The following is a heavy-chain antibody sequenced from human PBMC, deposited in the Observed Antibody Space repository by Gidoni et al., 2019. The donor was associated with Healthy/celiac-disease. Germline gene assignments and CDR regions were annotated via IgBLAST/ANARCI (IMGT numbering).Heavy chain of an antibody. CDR1: GFPFSSYS. D-gene: IGHD2-2*01. CDR2: ISSSSSYI. J-gene: IGHJ4*02. V-gene: IGHV3-21*01. CDR3: ARVSPYCSSTSCYPPFDY. Sequence: EVQLVASGGGLVKPGGSLRLSCAASGFPFSSYSMNWVRQAPGKGLEWVSSISSSSSYIYYADSVKGRFTISRDNAKNSLYLQMNSLRAEDTAVYYCARVSPYCSSTSCYPPFDYWGQGTLVTVSS.